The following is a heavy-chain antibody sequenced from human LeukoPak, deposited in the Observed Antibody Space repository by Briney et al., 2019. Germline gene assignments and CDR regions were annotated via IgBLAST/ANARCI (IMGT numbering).Heavy chain of an antibody. V-gene: IGHV4-39*07. D-gene: IGHD6-13*01. CDR3: ARDSEAAGMSYYYYGMDV. Sequence: SETLSLTCTVSGGSISSSSYYWGWIRQPPGKGLEWIGSIYYSGSTYYNPSLKSRVTISVDTSKNQFSLKLSSVTAADTAVYYCARDSEAAGMSYYYYGMDVWGQGTTVTVSS. CDR1: GGSISSSSYY. CDR2: IYYSGST. J-gene: IGHJ6*02.